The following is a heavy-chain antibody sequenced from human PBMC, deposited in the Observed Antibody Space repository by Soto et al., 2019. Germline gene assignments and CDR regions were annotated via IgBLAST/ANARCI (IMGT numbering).Heavy chain of an antibody. V-gene: IGHV4-30-4*01. CDR2: IYYSGTT. J-gene: IGHJ6*02. CDR3: ARDSTLRNLGMDV. D-gene: IGHD4-17*01. CDR1: GGSISGGDYY. Sequence: PSETLSLTCTVSGGSISGGDYYWSWIRQPPGKGLEWIGYIYYSGTTYHNPSLKSRLTISIDTSKNQFSLKLSSVTAADTAVYYWARDSTLRNLGMDVWGQGTTVNVSS.